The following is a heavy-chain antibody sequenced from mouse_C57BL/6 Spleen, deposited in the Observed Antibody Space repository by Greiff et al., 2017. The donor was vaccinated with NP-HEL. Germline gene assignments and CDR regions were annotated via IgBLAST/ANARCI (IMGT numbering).Heavy chain of an antibody. D-gene: IGHD2-1*01. CDR1: GFTFSDYG. Sequence: DVMLVESGGGLVKPGGSLKLSCAASGFTFSDYGMHWVRQAPEKGLEWVAYISSGSSTIYSADTVKGRFTISRDNAKNTLFLQMTSLRSEDTAMYYCARTGNYDYWGQGTTLTVSS. V-gene: IGHV5-17*01. CDR2: ISSGSSTI. J-gene: IGHJ2*01. CDR3: ARTGNYDY.